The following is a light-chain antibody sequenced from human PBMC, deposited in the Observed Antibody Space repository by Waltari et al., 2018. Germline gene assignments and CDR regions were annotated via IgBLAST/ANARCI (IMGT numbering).Light chain of an antibody. J-gene: IGLJ2*01. V-gene: IGLV1-47*01. CDR2: RNN. CDR3: AAWDDSLRGPV. CDR1: SSNIGSNY. Sequence: QSVLTQPPSASGTPGQRVTISCSGSSSNIGSNYVYWYQQLPGTAPKLLIYRNNQRPSGVPDRFSGSKSGTSASLCISGLRSEDEADYYCAAWDDSLRGPVFGGGTKLTVL.